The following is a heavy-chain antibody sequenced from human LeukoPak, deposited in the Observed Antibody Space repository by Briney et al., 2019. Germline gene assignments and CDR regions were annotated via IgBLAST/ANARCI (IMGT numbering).Heavy chain of an antibody. D-gene: IGHD1-20*01. CDR3: ARDLNWNQADY. J-gene: IGHJ4*02. Sequence: PGGSLRLSCAASGFTFNAHWMHWVRQTPEKGLVWLSRINTDGSTTNYADVVKGRFTISRDNAKDTLYLQMNSLRVEDTAVYYCARDLNWNQADYWGQGSLVTVSS. V-gene: IGHV3-74*01. CDR1: GFTFNAHW. CDR2: INTDGSTT.